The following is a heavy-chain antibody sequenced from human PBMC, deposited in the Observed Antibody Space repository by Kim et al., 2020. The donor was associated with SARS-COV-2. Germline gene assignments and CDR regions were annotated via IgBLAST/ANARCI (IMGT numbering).Heavy chain of an antibody. D-gene: IGHD5-18*01. V-gene: IGHV3-21*01. CDR3: ASSGYSYGPYWGYFDY. CDR2: ISSSSSYI. Sequence: GGSLRLSCAASGFTFSSYSMNWVRQAPGKGLEWVSSISSSSSYIYYADSVKGRFTISRDNAKNSLYLQMNSLRAEDTAVYYCASSGYSYGPYWGYFDYWGQGTLVTVSS. J-gene: IGHJ4*02. CDR1: GFTFSSYS.